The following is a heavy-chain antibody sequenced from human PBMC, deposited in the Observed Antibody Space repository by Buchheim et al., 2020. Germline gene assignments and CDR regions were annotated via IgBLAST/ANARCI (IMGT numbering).Heavy chain of an antibody. J-gene: IGHJ4*02. CDR2: VHASGDTK. CDR1: GFTFNRFS. CDR3: VRATSTSWAAFEY. Sequence: VQLVESGGGVVQPGGSLRLSCATSGFTFNRFSLSWVRQAPGKGPQWVSYVHASGDTKYYADSVKGRFTISRDNSENTLFLLMNNLRVEDTAVYYCVRATSTSWAAFEYWGQGT. D-gene: IGHD2-2*01. V-gene: IGHV3-23*04.